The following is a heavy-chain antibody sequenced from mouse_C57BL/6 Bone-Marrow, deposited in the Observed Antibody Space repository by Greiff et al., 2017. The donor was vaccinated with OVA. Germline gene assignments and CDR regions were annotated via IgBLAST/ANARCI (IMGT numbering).Heavy chain of an antibody. D-gene: IGHD2-4*01. CDR1: GYTFTSYW. J-gene: IGHJ2*01. Sequence: VQLQQPGAELVKPGASVKLSCKASGYTFTSYWMQWVKQRPGQGLEWIGEIDPSDSYTNYNQKFKGKATLTVDTSSSTAYMQLSSLTSEDSAVYYYARDYYDYSFDYWGQGTTLTVSS. V-gene: IGHV1-50*01. CDR3: ARDYYDYSFDY. CDR2: IDPSDSYT.